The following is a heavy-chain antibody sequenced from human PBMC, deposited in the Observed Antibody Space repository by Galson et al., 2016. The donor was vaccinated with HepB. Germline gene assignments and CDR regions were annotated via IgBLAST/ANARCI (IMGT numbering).Heavy chain of an antibody. CDR2: IYSDTST. CDR3: VREGLSRNWDDWYFDL. CDR1: AFNIRKNY. Sequence: SLRLSCAASAFNIRKNYMSWVRQAPGQGLEWVSTIYSDTSTYYADSVKDRFTISRENARNSLYLQMNSLTVGDTAVYYCVREGLSRNWDDWYFDLWGRGTLVTVSS. D-gene: IGHD1-1*01. J-gene: IGHJ2*01. V-gene: IGHV3-53*01.